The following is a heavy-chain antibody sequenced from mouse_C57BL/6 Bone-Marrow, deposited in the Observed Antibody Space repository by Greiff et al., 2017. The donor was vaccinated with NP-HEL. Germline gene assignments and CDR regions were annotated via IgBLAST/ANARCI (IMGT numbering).Heavy chain of an antibody. D-gene: IGHD1-1*01. CDR3: ARRSNFDYAMDY. V-gene: IGHV1-47*01. J-gene: IGHJ4*01. CDR1: GYTFTTYP. Sequence: VMLVESGAELVKPGASVKMSCKASGYTFTTYPIEWMKQSPGKCLEWIGNFHPYNDDTKYNEKFKGKATLTVEKSSSTVYLDLSRLTSDDSAVYYCARRSNFDYAMDYWGQGTSVTVSS. CDR2: FHPYNDDT.